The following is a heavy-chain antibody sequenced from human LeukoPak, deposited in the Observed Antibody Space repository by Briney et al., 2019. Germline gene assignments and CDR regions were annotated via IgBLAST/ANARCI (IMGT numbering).Heavy chain of an antibody. V-gene: IGHV3-7*01. J-gene: IGHJ5*02. CDR1: GFTFSSYW. Sequence: AGGSLRLSCAASGFTFSSYWMSWVRRAPGKGLEWVANIKQDGSEKYYVDSVKGRFTISRDNAKNSLYLQMNSLRAEDTAVYYCARDGLINWFDPWGQGTLVTVSS. CDR3: ARDGLINWFDP. CDR2: IKQDGSEK. D-gene: IGHD3/OR15-3a*01.